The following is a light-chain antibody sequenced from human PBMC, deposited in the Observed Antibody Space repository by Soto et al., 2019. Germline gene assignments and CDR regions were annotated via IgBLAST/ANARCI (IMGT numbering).Light chain of an antibody. CDR2: DVS. J-gene: IGLJ1*01. V-gene: IGLV2-11*01. Sequence: QSALTQPRSVSGSPGQSVTISCTGTSRDVGSYHYVSWYQQHSGKAPKLMIYDVSKRPSGVPDRFSGSKSGNTASLTISGLQAEDEADYYCCSSTGSYTYVFGTGTKLTVL. CDR1: SRDVGSYHY. CDR3: CSSTGSYTYV.